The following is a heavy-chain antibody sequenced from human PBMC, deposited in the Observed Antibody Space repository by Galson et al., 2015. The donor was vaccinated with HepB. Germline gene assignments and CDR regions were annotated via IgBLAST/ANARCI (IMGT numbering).Heavy chain of an antibody. D-gene: IGHD3-10*01. V-gene: IGHV3-23*01. J-gene: IGHJ4*02. CDR2: ISGSGGTT. CDR1: GFTFSGYA. Sequence: SLRLSCAGSGFTFSGYAMSGVRQAPGQGLEWVSAISGSGGTTNYADSVKGRFTISRDNSKSTLYLQMNSLRAEDTSVYYCAKGVVGTEDFDYWGQGTLVTVSS. CDR3: AKGVVGTEDFDY.